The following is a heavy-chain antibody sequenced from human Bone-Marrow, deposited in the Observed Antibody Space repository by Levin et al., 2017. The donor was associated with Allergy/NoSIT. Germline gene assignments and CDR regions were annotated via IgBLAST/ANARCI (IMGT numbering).Heavy chain of an antibody. CDR1: GFTFSSYA. J-gene: IGHJ4*02. CDR2: ISSNGHNT. Sequence: SGGSLRLSCSASGFTFSSYAMYWVRQAPGKGLEHVSGISSNGHNTYYADSLKGRLTITRDNSKNTLYLQMSSLRVEDTAVYYCVKEKDYDYIWGSYHYPFDYWGQGSLVTVSS. D-gene: IGHD3-16*02. CDR3: VKEKDYDYIWGSYHYPFDY. V-gene: IGHV3-64D*06.